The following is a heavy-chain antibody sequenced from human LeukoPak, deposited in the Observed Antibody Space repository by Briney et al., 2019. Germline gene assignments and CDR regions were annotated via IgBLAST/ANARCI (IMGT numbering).Heavy chain of an antibody. CDR3: ARDFERGTVRGVPIDY. J-gene: IGHJ4*02. Sequence: GGSLRLSCAASGFTFSSYGMHWVRQAPGKGLEWVAFIRYDGSNKYYADSVKGRFTISRDNSKNTLYLQMNSLRAEDTAVYYCARDFERGTVRGVPIDYWGQGTLVTVSS. CDR1: GFTFSSYG. D-gene: IGHD3-10*01. V-gene: IGHV3-30*02. CDR2: IRYDGSNK.